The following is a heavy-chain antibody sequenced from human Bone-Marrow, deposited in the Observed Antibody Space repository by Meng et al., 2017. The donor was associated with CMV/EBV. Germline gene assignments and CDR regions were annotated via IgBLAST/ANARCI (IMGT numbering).Heavy chain of an antibody. CDR3: ARSDYDFWSGYYVY. J-gene: IGHJ4*02. CDR1: GYTFTTYG. V-gene: IGHV1-18*01. D-gene: IGHD3-3*01. CDR2: ISAYNGNT. Sequence: ASVKVSCKASGYTFTTYGISWVRQAPGQGLEWMGWISAYNGNTNYAQNLQGRVTMTTDTSTSTAYMELRSLRSDDTALYYCARSDYDFWSGYYVYWGQGKLVNVDS.